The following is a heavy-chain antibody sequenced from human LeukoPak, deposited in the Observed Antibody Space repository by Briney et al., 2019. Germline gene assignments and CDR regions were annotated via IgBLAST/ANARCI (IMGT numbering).Heavy chain of an antibody. Sequence: SATLSLTCAVYGGSFSGYYWSWIRQPPRKGLEWIGEINHSGSTNYTPSLKCRVTISVDTSKNQFSLKLSSVTAADTAVYYCARGRIRVVYEVWGKGTTVTVSS. CDR2: INHSGST. CDR3: ARGRIRVVYEV. J-gene: IGHJ6*04. D-gene: IGHD2-8*02. V-gene: IGHV4-34*01. CDR1: GGSFSGYY.